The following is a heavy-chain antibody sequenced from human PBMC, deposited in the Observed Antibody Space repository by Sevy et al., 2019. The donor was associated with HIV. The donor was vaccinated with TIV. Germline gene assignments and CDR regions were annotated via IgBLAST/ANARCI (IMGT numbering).Heavy chain of an antibody. CDR2: ISSNSDTI. J-gene: IGHJ6*02. V-gene: IGHV3-11*01. CDR1: GFTLSDYY. Sequence: GGSLRLSCAASGFTLSDYYMSWIRQAPGKGLQWISYISSNSDTIYYAHPVKGRFTISRDNAKNSLYLQMSSLRAQDTAVYYCTRDHVNDGGLGDYYYYAMDVWGQVTTVTVSS. D-gene: IGHD3-16*01. CDR3: TRDHVNDGGLGDYYYYAMDV.